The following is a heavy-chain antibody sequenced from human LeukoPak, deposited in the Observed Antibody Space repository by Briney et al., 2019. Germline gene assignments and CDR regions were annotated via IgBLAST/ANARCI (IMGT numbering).Heavy chain of an antibody. CDR2: IYYSGST. D-gene: IGHD6-19*01. Sequence: PSETLSLTCTVSGGSISSSSYYGGWIRQPPGKGLEWIGSIYYSGSTYYNPSLKSRATISVDTSKNQCSLKLSSVTAADTAVYYCARDSSGWTYYYYGMDVWGQGTTVTVSS. CDR3: ARDSSGWTYYYYGMDV. CDR1: GGSISSSSYY. J-gene: IGHJ6*02. V-gene: IGHV4-39*02.